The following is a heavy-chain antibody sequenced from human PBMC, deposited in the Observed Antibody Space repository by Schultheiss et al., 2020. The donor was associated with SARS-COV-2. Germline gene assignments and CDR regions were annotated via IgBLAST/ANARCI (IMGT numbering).Heavy chain of an antibody. J-gene: IGHJ5*02. CDR1: GYSISSGYY. CDR3: ARGGKVAAAGTHEEYNWFDP. V-gene: IGHV4-38-2*01. Sequence: SQTLSLTCAVSGYSISSGYYWGWIRQPPGKGLEWIGSIYHSGSTYYNPSLKSRVTISVDTSKNQFSLKLSSVTAADTAVYYCARGGKVAAAGTHEEYNWFDPWGQGTLVTVS. D-gene: IGHD6-13*01. CDR2: IYHSGST.